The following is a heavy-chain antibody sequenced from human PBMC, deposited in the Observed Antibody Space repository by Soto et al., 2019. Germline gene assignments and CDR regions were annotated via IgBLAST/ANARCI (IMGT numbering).Heavy chain of an antibody. CDR3: AKTNASSAHTSGWNDWFDP. D-gene: IGHD6-19*01. CDR2: VSGHSRSI. Sequence: DVQLLESGGGLVQPGGSLRLTCAASGFTLSNYAMSWVRQAPGKGLEWVSVVSGHSRSIYYADSVRGRFTISRDNSKNTLYLKMNSLRVEDTTVYHCAKTNASSAHTSGWNDWFDPWGQGTLVTVSS. V-gene: IGHV3-23*01. CDR1: GFTLSNYA. J-gene: IGHJ5*02.